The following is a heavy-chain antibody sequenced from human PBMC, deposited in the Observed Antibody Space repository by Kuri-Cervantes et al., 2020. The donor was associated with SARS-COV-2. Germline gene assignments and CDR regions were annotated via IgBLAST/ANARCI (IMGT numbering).Heavy chain of an antibody. CDR3: ARDLITVTHAEDY. D-gene: IGHD4-17*01. CDR2: ISSSSSYI. CDR1: GFTFSSYS. Sequence: GGSLRLSCAASGFTFSSYSMNWVRQAPGKGLEWVSSISSSSSYIYYADSVKGRFTISRDNAKNSLYLQMNSLRAEDTAVYYCARDLITVTHAEDYWGQGTLVTVSS. J-gene: IGHJ4*02. V-gene: IGHV3-21*01.